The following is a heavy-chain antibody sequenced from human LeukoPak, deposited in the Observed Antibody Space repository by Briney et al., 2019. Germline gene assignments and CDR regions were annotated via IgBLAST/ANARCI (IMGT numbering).Heavy chain of an antibody. V-gene: IGHV3-20*04. Sequence: GGSQRLSCAASGFTYDDYGMSWVRQSPGKGLEWVSGIIWNGGGTGYADSVKGRFTISRDNDKNYLYLQMNSLRAEDTALYYCARDPDSSGYYYDYFDYWGQGALVTVSS. CDR2: IIWNGGGT. CDR3: ARDPDSSGYYYDYFDY. D-gene: IGHD3-22*01. J-gene: IGHJ4*02. CDR1: GFTYDDYG.